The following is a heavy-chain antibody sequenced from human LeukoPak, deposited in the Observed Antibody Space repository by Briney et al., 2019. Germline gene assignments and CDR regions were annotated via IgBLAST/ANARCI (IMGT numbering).Heavy chain of an antibody. CDR1: GFTFTYYA. D-gene: IGHD6-13*01. V-gene: IGHV3-23*01. J-gene: IGHJ3*02. Sequence: GSLRLSCAASGFTFTYYAMSWVRQAPGKGLEWVSAISDGGGSTSYADSVKGRFTISRDNSKNTVHLQMNSLRVEDTAIYYCAKGADSSWDDAFDIWGQGTMVTVSS. CDR3: AKGADSSWDDAFDI. CDR2: ISDGGGST.